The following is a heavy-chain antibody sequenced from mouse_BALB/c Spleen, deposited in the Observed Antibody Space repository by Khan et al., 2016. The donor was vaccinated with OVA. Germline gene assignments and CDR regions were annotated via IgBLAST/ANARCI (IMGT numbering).Heavy chain of an antibody. CDR3: ARQYSNSFFEY. CDR2: ISSGGSYT. D-gene: IGHD2-5*01. J-gene: IGHJ2*01. Sequence: EVELVESGGDLVKPGGSLKLSCAASGFTFSSFGLSWIRQTPDKRLEWVATISSGGSYTYYPDSVKGRFTISRDHAKNTLYLQMSSLKSEDTAMYYCARQYSNSFFEYWGQGTTLTVSS. CDR1: GFTFSSFG. V-gene: IGHV5-6*01.